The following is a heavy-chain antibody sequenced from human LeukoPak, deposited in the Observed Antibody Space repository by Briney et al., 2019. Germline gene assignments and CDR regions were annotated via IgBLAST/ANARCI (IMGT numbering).Heavy chain of an antibody. V-gene: IGHV4-59*12. CDR1: GGSISSYY. CDR3: ARDGAVAGYFDY. Sequence: PSETLSLTCTVSGGSISSYYWSWIRQPPGKGLEWIGYIYYSGSTNYNPSLKSRVTMSVDTSKNQFSLKLSSVTAADTAVYYCARDGAVAGYFDYWGQGTLVTVSS. D-gene: IGHD6-19*01. CDR2: IYYSGST. J-gene: IGHJ4*02.